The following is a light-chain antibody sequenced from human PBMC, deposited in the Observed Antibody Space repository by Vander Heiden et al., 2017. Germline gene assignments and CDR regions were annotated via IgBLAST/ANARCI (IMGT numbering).Light chain of an antibody. Sequence: QSDLTQPASVSGSPGQSITISCTGTSRDVGGYNYVSWYQRHPVKAPKLMIYYVSNRPAGVYNRFSGSKSGNTASLTISGLQAEDEADYYCSSYTSSSTRVVFGGGTKLTVL. V-gene: IGLV2-14*01. CDR2: YVS. CDR1: SRDVGGYNY. J-gene: IGLJ2*01. CDR3: SSYTSSSTRVV.